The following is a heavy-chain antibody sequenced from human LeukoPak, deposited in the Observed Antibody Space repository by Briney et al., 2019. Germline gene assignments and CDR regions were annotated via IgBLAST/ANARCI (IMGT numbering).Heavy chain of an antibody. CDR2: IYDSGST. J-gene: IGHJ4*02. CDR3: ARLSHYFDSSGYYYVRFFDY. CDR1: GGSISSSSYY. Sequence: SETLSLTCTVSGGSISSSSYYWGWIRQPPGKGLECIGYIYDSGSTNYNPSLKSRVAISVDKSKNQFSLKLSYVTAADTAVYYCARLSHYFDSSGYYYVRFFDYWGQGTLVTVSS. D-gene: IGHD3-22*01. V-gene: IGHV4-61*05.